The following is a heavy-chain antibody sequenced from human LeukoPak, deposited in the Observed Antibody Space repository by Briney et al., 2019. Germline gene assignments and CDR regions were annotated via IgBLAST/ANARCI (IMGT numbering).Heavy chain of an antibody. D-gene: IGHD3-10*01. CDR1: GFTFSSYG. V-gene: IGHV3-33*08. CDR2: IWYDGSNK. CDR3: ARDSTWFGESMDV. Sequence: GGSLRLSCAASGFTFSSYGMHWVRQAPGKGLEWVAVIWYDGSNKYYADSVKGRFTISRDNSKNTLYLQMNSLRAEDTAVCYCARDSTWFGESMDVWGQGTTVTVSS. J-gene: IGHJ6*02.